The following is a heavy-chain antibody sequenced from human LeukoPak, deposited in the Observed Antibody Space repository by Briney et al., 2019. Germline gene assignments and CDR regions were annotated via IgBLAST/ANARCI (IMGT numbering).Heavy chain of an antibody. Sequence: GGSLRLSCAASGFTFSSYAMTWVRQAPGKGLEWVSAISGSGGSTYYADSVKGRFTISRDNSKNTLYLQMNSLRAEDTAVYYCAKYMGYSYGYLDFWGQGTLVTVSS. V-gene: IGHV3-23*01. CDR3: AKYMGYSYGYLDF. CDR2: ISGSGGST. CDR1: GFTFSSYA. J-gene: IGHJ4*02. D-gene: IGHD5-18*01.